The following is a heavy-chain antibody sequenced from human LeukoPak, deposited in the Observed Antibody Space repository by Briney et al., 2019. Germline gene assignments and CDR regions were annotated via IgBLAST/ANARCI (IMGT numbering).Heavy chain of an antibody. CDR3: AGKNIVVVTASLHYRLDP. V-gene: IGHV4-34*01. CDR1: GGSFSGYY. CDR2: INHSGST. Sequence: SETLSLTCAVYGGSFSGYYWSWIRQPPGKGLEWIGEINHSGSTNYNPSLKSRVTISVDTSKNQFSLKLSSVTAEDTAVYYCAGKNIVVVTASLHYRLDPWGQGTLVTVSS. D-gene: IGHD2-21*02. J-gene: IGHJ5*02.